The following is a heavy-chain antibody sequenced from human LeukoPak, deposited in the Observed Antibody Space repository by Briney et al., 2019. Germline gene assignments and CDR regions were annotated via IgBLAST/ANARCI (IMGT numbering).Heavy chain of an antibody. Sequence: SETLSLTCTVSGDSISGSSHFWDWIRQPPGKGLEWVGSIHYTGTTFYNPSLKSRVTISVDTSKNQFSLNLNFVAAADTAVYYCAREGGSRGSPYFDYWGQGSLVTVSS. J-gene: IGHJ4*02. D-gene: IGHD2-15*01. CDR2: IHYTGTT. V-gene: IGHV4-39*02. CDR1: GDSISGSSHF. CDR3: AREGGSRGSPYFDY.